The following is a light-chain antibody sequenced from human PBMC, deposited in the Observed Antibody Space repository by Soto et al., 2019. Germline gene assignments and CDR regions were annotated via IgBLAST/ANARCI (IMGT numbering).Light chain of an antibody. V-gene: IGKV3-20*01. CDR1: QSVSSGY. CDR3: QQYGSSGT. CDR2: ETS. J-gene: IGKJ1*01. Sequence: EIVLTQSPGTLSLSPGERATLSCRASQSVSSGYLAWYQQKPGQPPRVLIYETSSRATGIPDRFSGSGSGTDFTLTISRLEPEDFAVYYCQQYGSSGTFGQGTKVDIK.